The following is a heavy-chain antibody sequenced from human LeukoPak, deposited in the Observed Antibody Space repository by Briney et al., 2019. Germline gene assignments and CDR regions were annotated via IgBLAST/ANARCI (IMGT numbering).Heavy chain of an antibody. CDR2: IYYSGST. D-gene: IGHD2-21*02. Sequence: PSGTLSLTCTVSGGSISSGGYYWSWIRQHPGKGLEWIGYIYYSGSTYYNPSLKSRVTISVDTSKNQFSLKLSSVTAADTAVYYCAIARGDPHTYYFDYWGQGTLVTVSS. V-gene: IGHV4-31*03. CDR3: AIARGDPHTYYFDY. CDR1: GGSISSGGYY. J-gene: IGHJ4*02.